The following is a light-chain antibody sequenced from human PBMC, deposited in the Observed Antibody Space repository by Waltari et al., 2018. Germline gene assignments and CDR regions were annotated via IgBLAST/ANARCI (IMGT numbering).Light chain of an antibody. Sequence: DIVMTQSPDSLAVSLGERATINCKSSQSVLFSLNNKNYLAWYQQKPGQPPKLLIYWASTRESGVPDRFSGSGSGTDFTLSISSLQAEDVAVYYCQQHYISRTFGQGTRVEIK. V-gene: IGKV4-1*01. CDR3: QQHYISRT. J-gene: IGKJ1*01. CDR2: WAS. CDR1: QSVLFSLNNKNY.